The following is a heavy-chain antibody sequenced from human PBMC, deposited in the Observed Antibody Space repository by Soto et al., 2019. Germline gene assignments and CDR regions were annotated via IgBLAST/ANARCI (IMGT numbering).Heavy chain of an antibody. CDR2: ISSSGSTI. J-gene: IGHJ5*02. Sequence: GGSLRLSCAASGFTFSDYYMSWIRQAPGKGLEWVSYISSSGSTIYYADSVKGRFTISRDNAKNSLYLQMNSLGAEDTAVYYCAKPGSGSYYNDWFDPWGQGXLVTVSS. CDR3: AKPGSGSYYNDWFDP. D-gene: IGHD3-10*01. V-gene: IGHV3-11*01. CDR1: GFTFSDYY.